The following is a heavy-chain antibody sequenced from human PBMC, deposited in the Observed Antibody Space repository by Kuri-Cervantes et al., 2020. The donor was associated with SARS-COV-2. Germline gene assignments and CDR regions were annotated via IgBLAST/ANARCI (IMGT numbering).Heavy chain of an antibody. CDR1: GFTFGRYA. CDR3: ARDRVGVHDS. J-gene: IGHJ4*02. CDR2: ISYDGTNK. Sequence: GESLKISCAASGFTFGRYAMHWVRQAPGKGLEWVAVISYDGTNKDYTASGKGRFIIARDNSQNTLYLQMKSLRTEDTALYYCARDRVGVHDSWGQGTLVTVSS. D-gene: IGHD2-21*01. V-gene: IGHV3-30-3*01.